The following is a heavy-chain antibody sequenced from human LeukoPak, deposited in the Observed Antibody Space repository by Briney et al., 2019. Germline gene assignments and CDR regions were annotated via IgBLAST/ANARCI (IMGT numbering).Heavy chain of an antibody. J-gene: IGHJ5*02. CDR3: ARVLRGEQWLPRDWFDP. CDR1: GGSINNYY. Sequence: PSETLSLTCTVSGGSINNYYWSWIRQPPGKGLEWIAFIYYSGSTKYNPSLKSRVTISVDTSKNQFSLKLSSVTAADTAVYYCARVLRGEQWLPRDWFDPWGQGTLVTVSS. V-gene: IGHV4-59*01. CDR2: IYYSGST. D-gene: IGHD6-19*01.